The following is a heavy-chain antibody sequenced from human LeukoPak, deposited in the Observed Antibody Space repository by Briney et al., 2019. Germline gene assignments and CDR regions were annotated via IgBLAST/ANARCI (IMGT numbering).Heavy chain of an antibody. J-gene: IGHJ5*02. V-gene: IGHV1-18*01. CDR3: ARKRGLAATNWFDP. CDR1: GYTFTSYG. CDR2: ISAYNGNT. Sequence: VKVSCKASGYTFTSYGISWVRQAPGQGLEWMGWISAYNGNTNYAQKLQGRVTMTTDTSTSTAYMELRSLRSDDTAVYYCARKRGLAATNWFDPWGQGTLVTVSS.